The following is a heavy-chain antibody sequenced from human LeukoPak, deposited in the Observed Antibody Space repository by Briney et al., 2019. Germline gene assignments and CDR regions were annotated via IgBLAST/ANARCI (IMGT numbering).Heavy chain of an antibody. CDR3: ARAGLAAAGTYFDY. J-gene: IGHJ4*02. CDR2: INAGNGNT. D-gene: IGHD6-13*01. Sequence: GASVKVSCKASGYTFTSYAMHWVRQASGQRLEWMGWINAGNGNTKYSQKFQGRVTITRDTSASTAYMELSSQRSEDTAVYYCARAGLAAAGTYFDYWGQGTLVTVSS. CDR1: GYTFTSYA. V-gene: IGHV1-3*01.